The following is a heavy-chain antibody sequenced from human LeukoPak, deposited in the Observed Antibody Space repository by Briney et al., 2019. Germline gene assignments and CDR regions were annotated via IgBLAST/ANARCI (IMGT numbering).Heavy chain of an antibody. D-gene: IGHD1-26*01. CDR1: GFTFSNAW. CDR2: ISYSGST. V-gene: IGHV4-59*01. Sequence: GSLRLSCAASGFTFSNAWMSWIRQPPGKGLEWIGYISYSGSTDYNPSLKSRVTISLDTSKNQFSLRLSSVTAADTAVYYCARETRLHSGSYSNDAFDIWGQGTMVTVSS. J-gene: IGHJ3*02. CDR3: ARETRLHSGSYSNDAFDI.